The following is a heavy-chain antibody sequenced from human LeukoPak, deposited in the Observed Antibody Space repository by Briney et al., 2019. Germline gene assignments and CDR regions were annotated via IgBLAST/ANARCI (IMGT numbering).Heavy chain of an antibody. CDR3: ARVVEGASYMDV. CDR1: GFTFSSYA. D-gene: IGHD1-26*01. CDR2: ISYDGSNK. V-gene: IGHV3-30-3*01. Sequence: PGGSLRLSCAASGFTFSSYAMYWVRQAPGKGLEWVAVISYDGSNKYYADSVKGRFTISRDNAKNSLYLQMNGLRADDTAVYYCARVVEGASYMDVWGKGTTVTVSS. J-gene: IGHJ6*03.